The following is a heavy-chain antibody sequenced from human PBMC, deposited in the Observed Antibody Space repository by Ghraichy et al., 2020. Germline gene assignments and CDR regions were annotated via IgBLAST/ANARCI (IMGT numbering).Heavy chain of an antibody. Sequence: GGSLRLSCAASGFTFSSYGMHWVRQAPGKGLEWVAVIWYDGSNKYYADSVKGRFTISRDNSKNTLYLQMNSLRAEDTAVYYCARDGRLDYYDSSGLDYWGQGTLVTVSS. J-gene: IGHJ4*02. V-gene: IGHV3-33*01. CDR3: ARDGRLDYYDSSGLDY. D-gene: IGHD3-22*01. CDR2: IWYDGSNK. CDR1: GFTFSSYG.